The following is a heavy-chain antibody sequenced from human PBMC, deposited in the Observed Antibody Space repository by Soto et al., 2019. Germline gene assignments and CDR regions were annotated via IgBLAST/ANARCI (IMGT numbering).Heavy chain of an antibody. CDR3: ARDPVGYSSSWYTLDV. CDR2: IIPILGIA. CDR1: GGTFSSYT. D-gene: IGHD6-13*01. V-gene: IGHV1-69*04. J-gene: IGHJ6*03. Sequence: VASVKVSCKASGGTFSSYTISWVRQAPGQGLEWMGRIIPILGIANYAQKFQGRVTITADKSTSAAYMELSSLRSEDTAVYYCARDPVGYSSSWYTLDVWGKGTTVTVS.